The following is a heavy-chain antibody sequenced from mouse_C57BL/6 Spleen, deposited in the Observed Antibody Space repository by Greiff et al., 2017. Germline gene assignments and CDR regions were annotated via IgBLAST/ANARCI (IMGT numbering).Heavy chain of an antibody. CDR1: GFNIKDDY. J-gene: IGHJ3*01. CDR3: TTGGPNTGGFAY. CDR2: IDPENGDT. V-gene: IGHV14-4*01. Sequence: VQLQQSGAELVRPGASVKLSCTASGFNIKDDYMHWVKQRPEQGLEWIGWIDPENGDTEYASKFQGKATITADTSSNTAYLQLSSLTSEDTAVYYCTTGGPNTGGFAYWGQGTLVTVSA.